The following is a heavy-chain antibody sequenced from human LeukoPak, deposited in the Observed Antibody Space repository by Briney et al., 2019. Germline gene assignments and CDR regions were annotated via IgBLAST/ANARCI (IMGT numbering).Heavy chain of an antibody. CDR3: ARDRPVGY. J-gene: IGHJ4*02. CDR2: IYTSGST. V-gene: IGHV4-61*02. CDR1: GCSISSGSYY. Sequence: WQTLSLTCTVSGCSISSGSYYWSWIRQPAGKGLEWIVRIYTSGSTNYNPSLKSRVTISVDTSKNQFSLKLSSVTAADTAVYYGARDRPVGYWGQGTLVTVSS.